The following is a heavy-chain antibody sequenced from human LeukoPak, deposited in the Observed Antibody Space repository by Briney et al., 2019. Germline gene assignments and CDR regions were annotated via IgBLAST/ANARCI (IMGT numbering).Heavy chain of an antibody. V-gene: IGHV3-9*01. CDR3: AKDAYYYDSSGYYDY. D-gene: IGHD3-22*01. CDR2: ISWNSGSI. Sequence: GGSLRLSCAASGFTFDDYAMHWVRQAPGKGLEWVSGISWNSGSIGYADSVKGRFTISRDNAKNSLYLQMNSLRAEDTALYYCAKDAYYYDSSGYYDYWGQGTLVTVSS. CDR1: GFTFDDYA. J-gene: IGHJ4*02.